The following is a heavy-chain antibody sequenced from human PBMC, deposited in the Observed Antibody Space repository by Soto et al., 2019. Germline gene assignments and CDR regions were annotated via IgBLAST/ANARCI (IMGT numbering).Heavy chain of an antibody. J-gene: IGHJ6*02. CDR2: ISAYNGNT. CDR3: ARDETYYDFWSGYYDYYYGMDV. Sequence: QVQLVQSGAEVKKPGASVKVSCKASGYTFTSYGISWVRQAPGQGLEWMGWISAYNGNTNYAQKLQGRVTMTTDTTTSTAYMERRSLRSDDTAVYYCARDETYYDFWSGYYDYYYGMDVWGQGTTVTVSS. D-gene: IGHD3-3*01. V-gene: IGHV1-18*01. CDR1: GYTFTSYG.